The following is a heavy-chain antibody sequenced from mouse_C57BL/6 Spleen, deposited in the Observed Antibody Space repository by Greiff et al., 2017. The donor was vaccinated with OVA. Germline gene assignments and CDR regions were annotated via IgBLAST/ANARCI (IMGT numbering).Heavy chain of an antibody. CDR1: GFTFSSYA. Sequence: DVHLVESGGGLVKPGGSLKLSCAASGFTFSSYAMSWVRQTPEKRLEWVATISDGGSYTYYPDNVKGRFTISRDNAKNNLYLQMSHLKSEDTAMYYCARDGGLDYYGSSDYWGQGTTLTVSS. CDR3: ARDGGLDYYGSSDY. CDR2: ISDGGSYT. V-gene: IGHV5-4*01. J-gene: IGHJ2*01. D-gene: IGHD1-1*01.